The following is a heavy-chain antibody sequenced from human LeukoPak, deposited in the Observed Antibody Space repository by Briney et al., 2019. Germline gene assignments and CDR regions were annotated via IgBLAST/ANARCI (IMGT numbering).Heavy chain of an antibody. J-gene: IGHJ4*02. V-gene: IGHV1-18*01. CDR3: AREGPVAVAGLDY. CDR1: GYTFTNYG. D-gene: IGHD6-19*01. CDR2: ISAYNGNT. Sequence: ASVKVSCKASGYTFTNYGISWVRQAPGQGLEWVGWISAYNGNTNYAQNLQDRVTMTTDTSTSAAYIELRSLISDDTAVYYCAREGPVAVAGLDYWGQGTLVTVSS.